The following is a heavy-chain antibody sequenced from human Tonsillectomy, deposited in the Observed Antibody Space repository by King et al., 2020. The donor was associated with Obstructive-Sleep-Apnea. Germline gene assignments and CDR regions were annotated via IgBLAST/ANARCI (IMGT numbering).Heavy chain of an antibody. D-gene: IGHD3-9*01. CDR2: FYFSVST. CDR1: GGSISKSSYY. V-gene: IGHV4-39*07. CDR3: ARSTKDILTGYYPEFDY. J-gene: IGHJ4*02. Sequence: QLQESGPGLVKPSGTLSLTWTVSGGSISKSSYYWGWIRQPPGKGLEWNVSFYFSVSTYYNASLKRRVTISVDTSKNQFSLKLSSVTTADTAVYYCARSTKDILTGYYPEFDYWGQGTLVTVSS.